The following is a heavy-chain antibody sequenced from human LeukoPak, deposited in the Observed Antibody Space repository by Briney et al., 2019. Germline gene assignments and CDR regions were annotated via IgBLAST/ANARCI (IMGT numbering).Heavy chain of an antibody. D-gene: IGHD6-19*01. CDR2: TYYSSKWYN. CDR3: ARGAVAVRNAFDI. J-gene: IGHJ3*02. Sequence: SQTLSLTCAISGDSVSSNSAAWNWIRQSLSRGLEWLGRTYYSSKWYNDYAVSVKSRITINPDTSKNQFSLQLNSVTPEDTALYYCARGAVAVRNAFDIWGQGTMVTVSS. V-gene: IGHV6-1*01. CDR1: GDSVSSNSAA.